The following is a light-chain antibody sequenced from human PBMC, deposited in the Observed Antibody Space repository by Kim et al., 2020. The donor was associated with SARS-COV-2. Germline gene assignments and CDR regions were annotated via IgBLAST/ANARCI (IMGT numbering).Light chain of an antibody. CDR3: QQYGSSPLGT. J-gene: IGKJ1*01. CDR1: QSVSSSY. Sequence: PGESATLSCRASQSVSSSYLAWYQQKPGQAPRLLIYGASSRATGIPDRFSGSGSGTDFTLTISRLEPEDFAVYYCQQYGSSPLGTFGQGTKVDIK. CDR2: GAS. V-gene: IGKV3-20*01.